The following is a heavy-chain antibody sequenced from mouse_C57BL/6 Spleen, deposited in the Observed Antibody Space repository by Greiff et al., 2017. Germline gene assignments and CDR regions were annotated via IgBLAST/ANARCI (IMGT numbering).Heavy chain of an antibody. Sequence: EVMLVESGGDLVKPGGSLKLSCAASGFTFSSYGMSWVRQTPDKRLEWVATISSGGSYTYYPDSVKGRFTISRDNAKKTLYLQMSSLKSEDTAMYYCASDYYGSSHYFGYWGQGTTLTVAS. CDR1: GFTFSSYG. V-gene: IGHV5-6*01. D-gene: IGHD1-1*01. CDR2: ISSGGSYT. J-gene: IGHJ2*01. CDR3: ASDYYGSSHYFGY.